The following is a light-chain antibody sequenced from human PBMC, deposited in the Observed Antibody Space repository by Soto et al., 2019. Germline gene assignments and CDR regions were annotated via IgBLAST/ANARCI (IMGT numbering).Light chain of an antibody. V-gene: IGLV2-11*01. CDR1: SSDVGGYNY. CDR3: CSHAGSYTYV. J-gene: IGLJ1*01. Sequence: QSALTQPRSVSGSPGQSVTISCTGTSSDVGGYNYVSWYQQHPGKAPKLMIFDVSKRPSGVPDRFSGSKSANTASLTISGLQAEDEADYYCCSHAGSYTYVFGTGTRSPS. CDR2: DVS.